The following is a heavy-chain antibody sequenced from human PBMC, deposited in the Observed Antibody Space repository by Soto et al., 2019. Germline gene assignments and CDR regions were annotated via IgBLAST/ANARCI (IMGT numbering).Heavy chain of an antibody. CDR1: GFTFSAYA. D-gene: IGHD6-19*01. J-gene: IGHJ5*02. CDR2: IHGGGGGT. Sequence: EVQLLESGGGLVQPGGSLRLSCAASGFTFSAYAMSWVRQAPGKGLEWVSSIHGGGGGTFYADSVKGRFTISRDNSRNTLFLQRNSLRADDTAVYHCARDAVTENGQWDWFDPWSQGTLVT. V-gene: IGHV3-23*01. CDR3: ARDAVTENGQWDWFDP.